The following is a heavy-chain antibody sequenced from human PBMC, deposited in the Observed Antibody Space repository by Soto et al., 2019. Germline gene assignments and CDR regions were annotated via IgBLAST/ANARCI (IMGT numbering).Heavy chain of an antibody. D-gene: IGHD3-16*01. Sequence: EVQLVESGGVLVKPGGSLRLSCAASGFTFSSYSMNWVRQAPGKGLEWVSSISSSSSYIYYADSVKGRFTISRDNAKNSLYLQMNSLGAEDKAVYYCARSYDYIWGSSNYYYYYMDVWGKGTTVTVSS. V-gene: IGHV3-21*01. CDR1: GFTFSSYS. CDR3: ARSYDYIWGSSNYYYYYMDV. CDR2: ISSSSSYI. J-gene: IGHJ6*03.